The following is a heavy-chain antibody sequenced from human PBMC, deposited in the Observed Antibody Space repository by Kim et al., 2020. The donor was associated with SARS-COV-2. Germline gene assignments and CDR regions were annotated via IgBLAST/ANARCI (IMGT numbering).Heavy chain of an antibody. CDR3: AREGRWLQFHKIGGSYGMDV. Sequence: SETLSLTCAVYGGSFSGYYWSWIRQPPGKGLEWIGEINHSGSTNYNPSLKSRVTISVDTSKNQFSLKLSSVTAADTAVYYCAREGRWLQFHKIGGSYGMDVWGQGTTVTVSS. J-gene: IGHJ6*02. CDR1: GGSFSGYY. CDR2: INHSGST. V-gene: IGHV4-34*01. D-gene: IGHD5-12*01.